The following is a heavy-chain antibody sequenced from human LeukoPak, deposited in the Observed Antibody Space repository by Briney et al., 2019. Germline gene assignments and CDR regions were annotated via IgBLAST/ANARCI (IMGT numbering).Heavy chain of an antibody. V-gene: IGHV1-8*01. CDR3: ARGTLMVRGVRPRDWFDP. D-gene: IGHD3-10*01. CDR2: MNPNSGNT. Sequence: ASVKVSCKASGYTFTSYDINWVRQAPGQGLEWMGWMNPNSGNTGYAQKFQGRVTMTRNTSISTAYMELSSLRSEDTAVYYCARGTLMVRGVRPRDWFDPWGQGTLVTVSS. J-gene: IGHJ5*02. CDR1: GYTFTSYD.